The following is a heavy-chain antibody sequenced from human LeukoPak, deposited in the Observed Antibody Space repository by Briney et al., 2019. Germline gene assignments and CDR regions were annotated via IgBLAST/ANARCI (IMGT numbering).Heavy chain of an antibody. V-gene: IGHV1-3*01. Sequence: ASVKVSCKASGGTFSSYAMHWVRQAPGQRLEWMGWINACNGNTNYSQKLQGRVTMTRDTSASTAYMELSSLRSEDTAVYYCAREDATRFLEWLSRSTGDWFDPWGQGTLVTVSS. CDR2: INACNGNT. D-gene: IGHD3-3*01. CDR1: GGTFSSYA. CDR3: AREDATRFLEWLSRSTGDWFDP. J-gene: IGHJ5*02.